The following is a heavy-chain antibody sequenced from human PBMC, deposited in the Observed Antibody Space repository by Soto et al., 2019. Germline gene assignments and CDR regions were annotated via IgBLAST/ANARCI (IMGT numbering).Heavy chain of an antibody. D-gene: IGHD3-3*01. CDR3: ARLGFNYDFLSGYYNVHHYYGIAV. CDR2: IYPGDSDT. V-gene: IGHV5-51*01. J-gene: IGHJ6*02. Sequence: GESLKISCMGSGYKVSTWHNFTSYWITWVRQMPGEGLEWMGIIYPGDSDTRYSPSFQGQVTISADKSINSVYLQWSSLKASDTATYYCARLGFNYDFLSGYYNVHHYYGIAVWGQGTTVPVSS. CDR1: GYKVSTWHNFTSYW.